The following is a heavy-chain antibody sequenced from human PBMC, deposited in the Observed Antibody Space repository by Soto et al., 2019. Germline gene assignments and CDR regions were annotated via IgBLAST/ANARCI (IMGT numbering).Heavy chain of an antibody. V-gene: IGHV4-59*01. Sequence: SETLSLTCTVSGGSISSYYCSWIRQPPGKGLEWIGYIYYSGSTNYNPSLKSRVTISVDTSKNQFSLKLSSVTAADTAVYYCARLISRFYYYYMDVWGKGTTVTVSS. CDR2: IYYSGST. J-gene: IGHJ6*03. D-gene: IGHD2-8*01. CDR3: ARLISRFYYYYMDV. CDR1: GGSISSYY.